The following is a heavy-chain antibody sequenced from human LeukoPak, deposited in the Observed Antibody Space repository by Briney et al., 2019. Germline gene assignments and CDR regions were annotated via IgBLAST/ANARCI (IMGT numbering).Heavy chain of an antibody. CDR3: AKDLTRTSLKYYFDY. CDR2: ISYDGSNK. CDR1: GFTVSSNY. J-gene: IGHJ4*02. V-gene: IGHV3-30*18. Sequence: GGSLRLSCAASGFTVSSNYMSWVRQAPGKGLEWVAVISYDGSNKYYADSVKGRFTISRDNSKNTLYLQMNSLRAEDTAVYYCAKDLTRTSLKYYFDYWGQGTLVTVSS. D-gene: IGHD2-2*01.